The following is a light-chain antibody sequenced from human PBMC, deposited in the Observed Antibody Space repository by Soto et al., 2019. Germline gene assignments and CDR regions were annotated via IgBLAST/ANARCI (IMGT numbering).Light chain of an antibody. CDR1: QGGSAY. J-gene: IGKJ2*01. V-gene: IGKV1-39*01. CDR2: AAS. CDR3: QQSYKTPHT. Sequence: DIQMTQSPSSLPASVGDRVTITCRASQGGSAYLLWYQQRQGRAPKLLIYAASNLLSRVPSRFSGSGSGTHFTLTISSLQPDDLATYYCQQSYKTPHTFGQETKLETK.